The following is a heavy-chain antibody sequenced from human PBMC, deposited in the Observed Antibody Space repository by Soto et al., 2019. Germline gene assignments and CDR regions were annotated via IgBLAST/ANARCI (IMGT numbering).Heavy chain of an antibody. D-gene: IGHD2-15*01. CDR2: INHSGST. CDR1: GGSFSGYY. Sequence: SETLSLTCAVYGGSFSGYYWSWIRQPPGKGLEWIGEINHSGSTNYNPSLKSRVTISVDTSKNQFSLKLSSVTAADTAVYYCARGICSGGSCYSPFDRIYFDYWGQGTLVTVSS. J-gene: IGHJ4*02. V-gene: IGHV4-34*01. CDR3: ARGICSGGSCYSPFDRIYFDY.